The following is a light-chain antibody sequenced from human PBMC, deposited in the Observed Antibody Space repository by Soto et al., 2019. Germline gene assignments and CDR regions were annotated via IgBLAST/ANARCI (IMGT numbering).Light chain of an antibody. V-gene: IGLV2-8*01. CDR3: SSHSGSSNFYV. J-gene: IGLJ1*01. CDR2: EVT. CDR1: SSDVGGYNS. Sequence: QSALTQPPSASASPGQSATISCTGTSSDVGGYNSVSWFQQRPGKAPKLLIYEVTKRPSGVPDRFSGSKSGNTASLTVSGLQAEDEADYYCSSHSGSSNFYVFGTGTKLTVL.